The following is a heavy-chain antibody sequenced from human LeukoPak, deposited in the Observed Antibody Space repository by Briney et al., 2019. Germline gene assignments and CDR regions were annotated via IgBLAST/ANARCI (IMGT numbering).Heavy chain of an antibody. CDR1: GFTFSSYS. CDR3: ARDRRGYYGSGSSSGYFDY. Sequence: GGSLRLSCAASGFTFSSYSMNWVRQAPGKGLEWVSYISSSSSTIYYADSVKGRFTISRDNAKNSLYLQMNSLRAEDTAVYYCARDRRGYYGSGSSSGYFDYWGQGTLVTVSS. D-gene: IGHD3-10*01. V-gene: IGHV3-48*04. J-gene: IGHJ4*02. CDR2: ISSSSSTI.